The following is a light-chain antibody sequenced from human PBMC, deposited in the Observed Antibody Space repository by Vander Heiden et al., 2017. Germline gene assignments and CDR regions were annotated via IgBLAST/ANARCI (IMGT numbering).Light chain of an antibody. CDR2: WAS. CDR3: QQYYSTPPA. J-gene: IGKJ4*01. V-gene: IGKV4-1*01. Sequence: DIVMTQSPDSLAVSLGEGATINCKSSQSVLYSTNNKTYLAWYQQKPGQPPKLLIYWASTRESGVPDRFSGSGSGTDFTLTISSLQAENVAVYYCQQYYSTPPAFGGGTKVEIK. CDR1: QSVLYSTNNKTY.